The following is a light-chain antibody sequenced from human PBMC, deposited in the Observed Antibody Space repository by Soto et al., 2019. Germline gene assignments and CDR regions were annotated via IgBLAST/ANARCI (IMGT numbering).Light chain of an antibody. CDR1: QSSSSW. CDR3: QQYNRLET. Sequence: DIQMTQSPSTLSASVVDRVTITCRASQSSSSWLAWYQQKPGKAPKLLIYDAASLESGVPSRFSGSGSGTELTITISSLQPDDFATYYCQQYNRLETFGQGTKVDIK. J-gene: IGKJ1*01. CDR2: DAA. V-gene: IGKV1-5*01.